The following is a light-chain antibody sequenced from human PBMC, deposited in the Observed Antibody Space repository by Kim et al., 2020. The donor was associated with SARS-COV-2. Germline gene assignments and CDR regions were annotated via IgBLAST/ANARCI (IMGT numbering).Light chain of an antibody. V-gene: IGKV1-39*01. CDR2: AAS. Sequence: DIQMTQSPSSLSASVGDRVTITCRASQDVNIYLSWYQQKPGKVPKLLIYAASSLLSGVPSRFSGSGSGTDFTLTISSLQAEDFATYYCQQTYSTPYTFGQGTKVDIK. J-gene: IGKJ2*01. CDR3: QQTYSTPYT. CDR1: QDVNIY.